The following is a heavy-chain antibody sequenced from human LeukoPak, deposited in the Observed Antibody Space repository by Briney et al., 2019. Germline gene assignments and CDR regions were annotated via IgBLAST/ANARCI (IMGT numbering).Heavy chain of an antibody. D-gene: IGHD1-7*01. CDR3: ATGITGTTLDY. V-gene: IGHV1-24*01. CDR2: FDPEDGET. CDR1: GYTLTELS. J-gene: IGHJ4*02. Sequence: ASVQVSCKVSGYTLTELSMPWVGQAPGKGLGWMGGFDPEDGETIYAQKFQGRVTMTEDTSTDTAYMELSSLRSEDTAVYYCATGITGTTLDYWGQGTLVTVSS.